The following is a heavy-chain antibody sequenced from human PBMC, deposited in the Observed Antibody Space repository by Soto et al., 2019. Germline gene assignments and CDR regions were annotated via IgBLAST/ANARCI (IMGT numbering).Heavy chain of an antibody. J-gene: IGHJ4*02. Sequence: SETLSLTRSVSGSSIRSSSYYLRWIRQPPGKGLEWIGSIYYSGSTYYNPSLKSRVTISVDTSKNQFSLKLSSVTAADTAVYYCARTHYYGSGSYYFEYWGQGTLVTVSS. V-gene: IGHV4-39*01. CDR1: GSSIRSSSYY. CDR2: IYYSGST. D-gene: IGHD3-10*01. CDR3: ARTHYYGSGSYYFEY.